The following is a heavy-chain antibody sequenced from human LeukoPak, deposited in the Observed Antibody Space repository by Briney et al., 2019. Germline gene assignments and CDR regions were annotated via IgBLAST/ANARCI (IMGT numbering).Heavy chain of an antibody. CDR2: ISYDGSNK. D-gene: IGHD2-2*01. CDR1: GFTFSSYG. Sequence: PGGSLRLSCAASGFTFSSYGMHWVRQAPGKGLEWVAVISYDGSNKYYADSVKGRFTISRDNSKNTLYLQMNSLRAEDTAVYYCARVRSPIVVVPAAMGYWGQGTLVTVSS. CDR3: ARVRSPIVVVPAAMGY. J-gene: IGHJ4*02. V-gene: IGHV3-30*19.